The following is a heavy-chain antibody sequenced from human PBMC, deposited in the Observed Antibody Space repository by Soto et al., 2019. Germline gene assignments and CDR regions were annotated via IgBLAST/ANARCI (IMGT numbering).Heavy chain of an antibody. V-gene: IGHV4-59*01. J-gene: IGHJ6*02. Sequence: PSETLSLTCTVSVGSISSYYWSLIRQPPGKGLEWIGYIYYSGSTNYNPSLKIRVTISVDTSKNQFSLKLSSVTAADTAVYYCARAHESPYQLLLPADYYYGRAVWGQGTTVTVSS. CDR3: ARAHESPYQLLLPADYYYGRAV. CDR2: IYYSGST. CDR1: VGSISSYY. D-gene: IGHD2-2*01.